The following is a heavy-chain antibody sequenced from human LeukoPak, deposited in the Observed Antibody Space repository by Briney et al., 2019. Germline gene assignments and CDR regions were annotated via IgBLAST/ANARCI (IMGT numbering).Heavy chain of an antibody. V-gene: IGHV4-39*01. Sequence: SETLSLTCTVSGGSISSSSYYWGWIRQPPGKGLEWIGSIYYSGSTYYNPSLKSRVTISVDTSKNQFSLKLSSVTAADTAVYYCASRYCSSTSCYPEDWYFDLWGRGTLVTVSS. D-gene: IGHD2-2*01. CDR3: ASRYCSSTSCYPEDWYFDL. CDR2: IYYSGST. J-gene: IGHJ2*01. CDR1: GGSISSSSYY.